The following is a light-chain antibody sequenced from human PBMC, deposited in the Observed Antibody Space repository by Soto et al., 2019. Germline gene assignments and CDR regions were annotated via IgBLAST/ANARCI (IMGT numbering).Light chain of an antibody. CDR2: QAS. CDR1: HTISSR. CDR3: QQYHSRLWT. Sequence: DIQMTQSPSTLSASVGDRVTITCRASHTISSRLAWYQQKPGKAPKVLIYQASNLQSGVPARFSGSGSGTEFTLTISSLQADDFGTYYCQQYHSRLWTFGQGTRVEIK. J-gene: IGKJ1*01. V-gene: IGKV1-5*03.